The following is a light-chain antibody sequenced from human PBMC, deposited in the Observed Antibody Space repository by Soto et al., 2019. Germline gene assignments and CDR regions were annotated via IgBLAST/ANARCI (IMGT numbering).Light chain of an antibody. J-gene: IGKJ1*01. CDR1: QSVGDN. CDR2: GAS. V-gene: IGKV3-15*01. CDR3: QQYDTWPPAT. Sequence: EIVLTQSPGTLSLSPGDRATLSCRASQSVGDNLAWYQRQPGQPPRLLIYGASTRATGIPLRFSGSGSGTDFTLTISSLRSEDFAVYYCQQYDTWPPATFGQGTKVDIK.